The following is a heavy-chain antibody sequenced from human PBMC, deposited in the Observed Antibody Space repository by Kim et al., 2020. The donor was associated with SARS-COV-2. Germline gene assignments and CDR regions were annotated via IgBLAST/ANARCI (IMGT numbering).Heavy chain of an antibody. CDR2: IIWNTSIT. J-gene: IGHJ6*02. D-gene: IGHD3-10*01. V-gene: IGHV3-9*01. Sequence: GGSLRLSCAVSGFTFYDYGMHWVRQAPGKGPEWVSGIIWNTSITGYADSVRGRFTVSRDNASNSLYLQMNSLRTEDTALYYCVKAITPGGAGVWGPGTTVTVSS. CDR1: GFTFYDYG. CDR3: VKAITPGGAGV.